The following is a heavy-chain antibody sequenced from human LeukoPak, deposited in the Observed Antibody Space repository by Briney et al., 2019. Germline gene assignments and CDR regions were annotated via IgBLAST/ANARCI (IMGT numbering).Heavy chain of an antibody. J-gene: IGHJ3*02. V-gene: IGHV3-48*03. CDR2: ISNSGSII. CDR1: GFTFTNYE. CDR3: ASILVIRTFDFFDI. Sequence: GGSLRLSCAASGFTFTNYEMNWVRQAPGKGLEWVSYISNSGSIIYYADPVKGRFTISRDNAKSTLYLQMNSLRAEDTAVYYCASILVIRTFDFFDIWDKGQWSPSLQ. D-gene: IGHD2-2*01.